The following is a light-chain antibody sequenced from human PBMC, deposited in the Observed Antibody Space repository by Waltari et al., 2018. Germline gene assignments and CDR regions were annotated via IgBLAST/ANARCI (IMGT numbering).Light chain of an antibody. Sequence: EIVLTQSPATLSLSPGERATLSCRASQSVSSYLAWYQQKPDQAPRLLIYDASNRATGIPARFSGSGSWTDFTLTISSLEPEDFAVYYCQQRSNWPRTFGQGTKVEIK. V-gene: IGKV3-11*01. CDR2: DAS. J-gene: IGKJ1*01. CDR3: QQRSNWPRT. CDR1: QSVSSY.